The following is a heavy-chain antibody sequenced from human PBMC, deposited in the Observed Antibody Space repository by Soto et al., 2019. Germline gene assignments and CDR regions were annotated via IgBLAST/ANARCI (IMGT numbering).Heavy chain of an antibody. Sequence: PGGSLRLSCAASGFTFSSYGMHWVRQAPGKGLEWVAVIWYDGSNKYYADSVKGRFTISRDNSKNTLYLQMNGLRAEDTAVYYCARDSLSGSYYLDYWGQGTLVTVSS. V-gene: IGHV3-33*01. CDR3: ARDSLSGSYYLDY. D-gene: IGHD1-26*01. CDR2: IWYDGSNK. CDR1: GFTFSSYG. J-gene: IGHJ4*02.